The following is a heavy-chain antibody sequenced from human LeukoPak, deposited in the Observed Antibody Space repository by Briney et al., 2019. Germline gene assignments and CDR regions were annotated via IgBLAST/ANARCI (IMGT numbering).Heavy chain of an antibody. CDR2: INHSGST. CDR1: GGSFSAYY. V-gene: IGHV4-34*01. D-gene: IGHD4-17*01. Sequence: SETLSLTCAAYGGSFSAYYWSWIRQPPGKGLEWIGEINHSGSTNYNPSLKSRVTISVDTSKNQFSLKLSSVTAADTAVYYCARGQFATVHYWGQGTLVTVSS. J-gene: IGHJ4*02. CDR3: ARGQFATVHY.